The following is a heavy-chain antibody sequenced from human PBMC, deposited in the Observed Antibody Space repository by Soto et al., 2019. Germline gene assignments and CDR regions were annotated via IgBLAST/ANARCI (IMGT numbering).Heavy chain of an antibody. V-gene: IGHV3-30-3*01. Sequence: QVQLVESGGGVVQPGRSLRLSCAASGFIFSNYVMYWVRQAPGKGLEWVAVMSDDGTTKSYADTVKGRFTISRDNSQNTLYLQMNSLRPEDTGVYYCAREVLWSRYFDYWGQGTLVTVSS. CDR2: MSDDGTTK. CDR3: AREVLWSRYFDY. CDR1: GFIFSNYV. J-gene: IGHJ4*02. D-gene: IGHD3-10*01.